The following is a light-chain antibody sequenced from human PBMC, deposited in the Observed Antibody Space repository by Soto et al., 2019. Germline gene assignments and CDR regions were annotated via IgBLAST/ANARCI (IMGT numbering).Light chain of an antibody. CDR1: SSDVGGYNY. CDR2: DVT. CDR3: SSFVDGTSYV. Sequence: QSVLTQPRSVSGSPGQSITISCSGTSSDVGGYNYVSWYQQHPGKAPKLIIYDVTKRPSGVPDRFSGSKSGNTASLTVSGLQPEDEAEYFCSSFVDGTSYVFGTGTKVTVL. V-gene: IGLV2-11*01. J-gene: IGLJ1*01.